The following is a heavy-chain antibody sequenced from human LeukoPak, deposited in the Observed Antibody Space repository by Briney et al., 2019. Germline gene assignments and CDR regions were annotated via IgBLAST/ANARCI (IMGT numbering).Heavy chain of an antibody. CDR2: ISGTGGST. D-gene: IGHD2-2*01. J-gene: IGHJ4*02. CDR1: GFTFSSSA. CDR3: AKLGRVVPAATVAY. Sequence: PGGSLRLSXAASGFTFSSSAMSWVRQAPGKGLKWVSAISGTGGSTYYADSVKGRFTISRDNSKNTLYLQMNSLRAEDTAVYYCAKLGRVVPAATVAYWGQGTLVTVSS. V-gene: IGHV3-23*01.